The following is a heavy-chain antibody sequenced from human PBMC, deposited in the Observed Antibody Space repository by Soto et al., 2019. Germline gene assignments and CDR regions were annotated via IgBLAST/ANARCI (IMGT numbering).Heavy chain of an antibody. CDR2: ISGICDGT. V-gene: IGHV3-23*01. D-gene: IGHD5-18*01. J-gene: IGHJ4*02. CDR1: RISFGAFS. CDR3: AGSGYRSQDY. Sequence: PSAASRISFGAFSWRPVLHATGKGLELVSAISGICDGTDYADSVKGRFTISRDNSKNTLYLQMNSLRADDTAVYCCAGSGYRSQDYWGQGALVTVSA.